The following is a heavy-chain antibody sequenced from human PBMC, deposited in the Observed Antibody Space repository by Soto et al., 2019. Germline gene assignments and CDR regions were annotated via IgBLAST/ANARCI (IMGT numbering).Heavy chain of an antibody. J-gene: IGHJ6*03. V-gene: IGHV1-3*01. CDR1: GYTFTSYA. CDR3: ASWSNGDYGDYYYYMDV. D-gene: IGHD4-17*01. CDR2: INAGNGNT. Sequence: GASVKVSCKASGYTFTSYAMHWVRQAPGQRLEWMGWINAGNGNTKYSQKFQGRVTITRDTSASTAYMELSSLRSEDTAVYYCASWSNGDYGDYYYYMDVWGKGTTVTVSS.